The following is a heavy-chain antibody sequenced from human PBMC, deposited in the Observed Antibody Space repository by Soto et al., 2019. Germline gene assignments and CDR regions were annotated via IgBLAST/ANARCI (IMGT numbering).Heavy chain of an antibody. D-gene: IGHD1-26*01. Sequence: GGSLRLSCAASGFTFSSYGMHWVRQAPGKGLEWVAVISYDGSNKYYADSVKGRFTISRDNSKNTLYLQMNSLRAEDTAVYYCAKDQWELLTYFDYWGQGTLVTVFS. CDR3: AKDQWELLTYFDY. CDR2: ISYDGSNK. V-gene: IGHV3-30*18. J-gene: IGHJ4*02. CDR1: GFTFSSYG.